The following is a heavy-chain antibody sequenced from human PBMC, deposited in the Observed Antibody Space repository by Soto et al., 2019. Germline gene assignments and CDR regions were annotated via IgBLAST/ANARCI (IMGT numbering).Heavy chain of an antibody. V-gene: IGHV4-31*03. CDR2: IYYSGST. D-gene: IGHD3-22*01. CDR1: GGSISSGGYY. Sequence: SETLSLTCTVSGGSISSGGYYWSWIRQHPGKGLEWIGYIYYSGSTYYNPSLKSRVTISVDTSKNQFSLKLSSVTAADTAVYYCARDLCGYWSSDPLWDDYYYYGMDVWGQGTTVTVSS. CDR3: ARDLCGYWSSDPLWDDYYYYGMDV. J-gene: IGHJ6*02.